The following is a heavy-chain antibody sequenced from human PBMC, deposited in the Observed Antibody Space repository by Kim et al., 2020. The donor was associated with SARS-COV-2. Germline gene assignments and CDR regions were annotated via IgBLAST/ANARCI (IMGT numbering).Heavy chain of an antibody. Sequence: GGSLRLSCGASGFTFSSYWMYWVRQVPGKGLVWVSRISTDGITTDYADSVKGRFTISRDNAKNTLSLQMNSLTVEDTAVYYCARGGTGNTYGYGDYWGQGTLVTVSS. CDR1: GFTFSSYW. CDR2: ISTDGITT. J-gene: IGHJ4*02. D-gene: IGHD5-18*01. CDR3: ARGGTGNTYGYGDY. V-gene: IGHV3-74*01.